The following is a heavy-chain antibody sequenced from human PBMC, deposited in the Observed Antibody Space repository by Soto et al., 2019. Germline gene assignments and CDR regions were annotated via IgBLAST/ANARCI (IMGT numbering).Heavy chain of an antibody. J-gene: IGHJ5*02. CDR1: GGTFSSYT. CDR3: ARAHGDYECHNWFDP. Sequence: QVQLVQSGADVKKPGSSVKVSCKASGGTFSSYTISWVRQAPGQGLEWMGTIIPILGIANYAQKFQGRVTITADKSTSTAYMELSSLRSEDTAVYYCARAHGDYECHNWFDPWGQGTLVTVSS. V-gene: IGHV1-69*02. D-gene: IGHD4-17*01. CDR2: IIPILGIA.